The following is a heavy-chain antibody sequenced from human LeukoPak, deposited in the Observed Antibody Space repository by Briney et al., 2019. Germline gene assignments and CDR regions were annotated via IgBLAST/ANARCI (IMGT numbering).Heavy chain of an antibody. V-gene: IGHV5-51*01. CDR1: GYSFTSYW. D-gene: IGHD6-13*01. Sequence: GESLKISCKGSGYSFTSYWIAWVRQMPGKGLEWMGIIYPGDSETRYSPSFQGQVTISADKSISTAYLQWSSLKASDTAMYYCARRVGSSSWFFDYWGQGTLVTVSS. CDR3: ARRVGSSSWFFDY. CDR2: IYPGDSET. J-gene: IGHJ4*02.